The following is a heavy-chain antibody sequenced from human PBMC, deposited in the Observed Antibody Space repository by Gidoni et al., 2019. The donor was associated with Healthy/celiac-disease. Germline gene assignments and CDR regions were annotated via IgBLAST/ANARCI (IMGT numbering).Heavy chain of an antibody. Sequence: VQLFDSGGGLVQPGGSLILSCAAPGFPFSSYAMSWVRQAPGKGMEWVSAISGSGGSTYYADSVKGRFTISRDNSKNTLYLQMNSLRAEDTAVYYCAKAAYSGSYYEYGYWGQGTLVTVSS. CDR1: GFPFSSYA. J-gene: IGHJ4*02. CDR3: AKAAYSGSYYEYGY. D-gene: IGHD1-26*01. V-gene: IGHV3-23*01. CDR2: ISGSGGST.